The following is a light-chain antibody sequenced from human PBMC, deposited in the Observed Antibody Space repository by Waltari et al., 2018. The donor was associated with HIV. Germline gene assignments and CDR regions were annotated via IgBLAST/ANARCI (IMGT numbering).Light chain of an antibody. CDR2: GTN. J-gene: IGLJ3*02. CDR1: TVAVTSGHF. CDR3: LLSFSGVRV. V-gene: IGLV7-46*01. Sequence: QAVVTQEPSLTVSPGGTVTLTCGSTTVAVTSGHFPDWIQQKPGQAPSTLFYGTNNIHSRTPARFSGFVLGGKAALTLSGAQAEDDAEYDCLLSFSGVRVFGGETKLTVL.